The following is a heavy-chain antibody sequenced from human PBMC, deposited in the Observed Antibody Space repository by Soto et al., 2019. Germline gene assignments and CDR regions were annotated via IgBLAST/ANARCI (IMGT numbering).Heavy chain of an antibody. CDR2: IGRRSDI. CDR1: GFTFSTFR. CDR3: AREETAWPLAYGLDV. J-gene: IGHJ6*02. D-gene: IGHD2-21*02. V-gene: IGHV3-21*01. Sequence: GGSLRLSFEASGFTFSTFRMHWVRQAPGKGLEWVSSIGRRSDIYYADSVKGRFTISRDNAKNSVSLQMNSLRDEDTAVYYCAREETAWPLAYGLDVWGQGTTVTVSS.